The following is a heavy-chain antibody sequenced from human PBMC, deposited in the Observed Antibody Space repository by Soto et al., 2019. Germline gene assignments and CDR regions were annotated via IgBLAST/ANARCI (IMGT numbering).Heavy chain of an antibody. J-gene: IGHJ4*02. CDR2: ISSSGSTI. Sequence: GSLRLSCAASGFTFSDYYMSWIRQASGKGLEWVSYISSSGSTIYYADSVKGRFTISRDNAKNSLYLQMNSLRAEDTAVYYCARESPAAMRSFDYWGQGTLVTVSS. CDR1: GFTFSDYY. CDR3: ARESPAAMRSFDY. D-gene: IGHD2-2*01. V-gene: IGHV3-11*01.